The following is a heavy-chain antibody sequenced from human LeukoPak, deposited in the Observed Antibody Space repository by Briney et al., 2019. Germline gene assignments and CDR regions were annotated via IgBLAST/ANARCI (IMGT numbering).Heavy chain of an antibody. CDR3: ARHSSGYYPDY. Sequence: SETLSLTCTVSGGSISSGDYYWSWIRQPPGKGLEWIGNIYYSGSTYYNPSLKSRVTISVDTSKNQFSLKLSSVTAADTAVYYCARHSSGYYPDYWGQGTLVTVSS. J-gene: IGHJ4*02. CDR2: IYYSGST. CDR1: GGSISSGDYY. D-gene: IGHD3-22*01. V-gene: IGHV4-30-4*02.